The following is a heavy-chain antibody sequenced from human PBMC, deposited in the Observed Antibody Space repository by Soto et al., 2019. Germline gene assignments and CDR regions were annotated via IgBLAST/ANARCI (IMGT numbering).Heavy chain of an antibody. D-gene: IGHD2-15*01. Sequence: QVQLQESAPGLVKPSDTLSLTCTVSGGSIRNYYWTWIRQPPGKGLEWIGYIYHTGSTTYNPSLDSRVTISLDTSENQFSQKLRSVTAADTAVYYCARHGGACSGGTCYSEYDSWGQGTLVTVSS. J-gene: IGHJ4*02. CDR2: IYHTGST. CDR3: ARHGGACSGGTCYSEYDS. V-gene: IGHV4-59*07. CDR1: GGSIRNYY.